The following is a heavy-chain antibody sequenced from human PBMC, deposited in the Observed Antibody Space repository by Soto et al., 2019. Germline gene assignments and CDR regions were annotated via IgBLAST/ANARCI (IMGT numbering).Heavy chain of an antibody. CDR1: GFTFSSYA. V-gene: IGHV3-30*04. CDR2: ISYDGSNK. D-gene: IGHD1-26*01. J-gene: IGHJ4*02. CDR3: AKDRELWLDY. Sequence: PGGSLRLSCSASGFTFSSYAMHWVRQAPGKGLEWVAVISYDGSNKYYADSVKGRFTIPRDNSKNTLYLQMNSLRAEDTAVYYCAKDRELWLDYWGQGTLVTSPQ.